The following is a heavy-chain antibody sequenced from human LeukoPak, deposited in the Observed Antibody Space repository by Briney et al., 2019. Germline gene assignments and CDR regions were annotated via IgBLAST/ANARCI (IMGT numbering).Heavy chain of an antibody. CDR3: AREPRPYKSSPAGVGLPAAPRPFDY. CDR2: INPSGGST. Sequence: ASVKVSCKASGYTFTSYYMHWVLQAPGQGLEWMGIINPSGGSTSYAQKFQGRVTMTRDTSTSTVYMELSSLRSEDTAVYYCAREPRPYKSSPAGVGLPAAPRPFDYWGQGTLVTVSS. D-gene: IGHD2-2*01. V-gene: IGHV1-46*01. J-gene: IGHJ4*02. CDR1: GYTFTSYY.